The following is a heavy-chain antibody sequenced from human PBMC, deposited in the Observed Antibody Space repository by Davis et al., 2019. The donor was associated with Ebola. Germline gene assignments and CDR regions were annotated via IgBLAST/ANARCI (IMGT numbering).Heavy chain of an antibody. CDR2: ISANGGLT. D-gene: IGHD2-2*02. V-gene: IGHV3-23*01. J-gene: IGHJ6*02. Sequence: GESLKISCAASGFTFSTHGMHWVRQAPGTGLEWVSAISANGGLTYYADSVKGRFTISRDNSKNTLYLQMNSLRAEDTAVYYCARDLGYCSSTSCYIYYGMDVWGQGTAVTVSS. CDR1: GFTFSTHG. CDR3: ARDLGYCSSTSCYIYYGMDV.